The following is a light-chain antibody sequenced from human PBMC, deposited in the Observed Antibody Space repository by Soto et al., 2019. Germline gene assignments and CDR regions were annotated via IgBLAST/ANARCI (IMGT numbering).Light chain of an antibody. CDR3: QQVYSFPLT. CDR2: DPS. V-gene: IGKV1D-12*01. Sequence: DIQMTQSPSSVSASVGDRVTITCRASQGISSWLAWYHQKPGKAPKVLIYDPSSLQSGVPSRYSGSGSGTDFTLTISNLQPEDFATYYCQQVYSFPLTFGGGTKVEIK. CDR1: QGISSW. J-gene: IGKJ4*01.